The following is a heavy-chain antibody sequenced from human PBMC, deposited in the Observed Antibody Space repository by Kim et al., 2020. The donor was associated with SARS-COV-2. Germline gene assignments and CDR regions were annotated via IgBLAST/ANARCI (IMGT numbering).Heavy chain of an antibody. CDR3: ARGRNDFWSGYYKVFDP. J-gene: IGHJ5*02. CDR2: INHSGST. Sequence: SETLSLTCAVYGGSFSGYYWSWIRQPPGKGLEWIGEINHSGSTNYNPSLKSRVTISVDTSKNQFSLKLSSVTAADTAVYYCARGRNDFWSGYYKVFDPWGQGTLVTVSS. V-gene: IGHV4-34*01. CDR1: GGSFSGYY. D-gene: IGHD3-3*01.